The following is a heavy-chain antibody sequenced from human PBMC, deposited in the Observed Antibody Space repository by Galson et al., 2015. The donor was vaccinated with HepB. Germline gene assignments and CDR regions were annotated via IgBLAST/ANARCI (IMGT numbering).Heavy chain of an antibody. D-gene: IGHD3-10*01. V-gene: IGHV3-23*01. CDR2: VGEIGNT. J-gene: IGHJ4*02. Sequence: SLRLSCAASGFTFTSYYMSWVRQSPVKGLEWLSSVGEIGNTNYADSVGGRFTISRDNSKNTIYLQMDGLRAEDTAVYYCAKALFGSSPVFDYWGQGALVIVSS. CDR3: AKALFGSSPVFDY. CDR1: GFTFTSYY.